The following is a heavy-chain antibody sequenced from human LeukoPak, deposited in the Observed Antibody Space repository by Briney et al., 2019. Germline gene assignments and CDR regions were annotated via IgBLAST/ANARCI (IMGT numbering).Heavy chain of an antibody. CDR1: ALTSTSHG. CDR2: IWYEVSNK. Sequence: GRSMRPSSAAAALTSTSHGMHWVRQAPGKGLGWVAAIWYEVSNKYYADSVKERFTMSRDNSKNTLYLQMNSLRAEDTAVYYCARGIVVVPAAIFPGLMDVWGKGTTVTVSS. CDR3: ARGIVVVPAAIFPGLMDV. V-gene: IGHV3-33*01. D-gene: IGHD2-2*01. J-gene: IGHJ6*04.